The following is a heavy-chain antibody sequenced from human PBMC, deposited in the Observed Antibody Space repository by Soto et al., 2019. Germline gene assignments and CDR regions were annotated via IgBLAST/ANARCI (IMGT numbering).Heavy chain of an antibody. CDR1: GFTVSSNY. CDR2: IYSGGST. J-gene: IGHJ1*01. V-gene: IGHV3-53*01. CDR3: ARDRVESGYPEYFQY. D-gene: IGHD3-3*01. Sequence: EVQLVESGGGLIQPGGSLRLSCAASGFTVSSNYMSWVRQAPGKGLEWVSVIYSGGSTYYADSVKGRFTISRDNSKDTLYLQMNGLRAEDTAVYYCARDRVESGYPEYFQYWGQGTLVTVSS.